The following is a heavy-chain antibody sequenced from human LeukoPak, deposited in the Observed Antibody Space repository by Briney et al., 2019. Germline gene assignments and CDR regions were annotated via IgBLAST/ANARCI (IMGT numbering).Heavy chain of an antibody. CDR1: GYNFIDYY. CDR2: INPNSGGS. Sequence: ASVKVSFKASGYNFIDYYMHWVRQAPGQGLEWMGWINPNSGGSKNTQKFQGRVTMTRDTSGSAAYMELTMLTSDDTAVYYCARGSGGYFGSGSFSWGQGTLVTVSS. D-gene: IGHD3-10*01. V-gene: IGHV1-2*02. CDR3: ARGSGGYFGSGSFS. J-gene: IGHJ4*02.